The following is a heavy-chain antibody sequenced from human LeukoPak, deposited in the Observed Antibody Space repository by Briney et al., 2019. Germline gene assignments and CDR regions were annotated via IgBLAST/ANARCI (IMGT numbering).Heavy chain of an antibody. CDR2: ISSDGSST. V-gene: IGHV3-74*03. J-gene: IGHJ4*02. CDR1: GFSFSSYW. CDR3: VRTPLGSNSHFDY. Sequence: GGSLRLSCAASGFSFSSYWMHWVRQAPGKGLVWVSRISSDGSSTTYADSVKGRFTISRDNAKNTVYLQMNSLRAEDTAVYYCVRTPLGSNSHFDYWGQGTLVTVSS. D-gene: IGHD3-10*01.